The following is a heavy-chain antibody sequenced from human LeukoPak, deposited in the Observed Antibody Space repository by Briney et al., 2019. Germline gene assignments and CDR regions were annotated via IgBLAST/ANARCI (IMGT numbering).Heavy chain of an antibody. CDR1: GYPFIGNY. CDR3: ASLSYYDLSGYFY. V-gene: IGHV1-2*02. J-gene: IGHJ4*02. CDR2: INPNSGGI. Sequence: ASVKVSCKASGYPFIGNYIHWVRQAPGQGLEWMGWINPNSGGIQYSQKFQGRVNLTRDTSITTGYMELSGLTSDDTAVYYCASLSYYDLSGYFYWGQGTLVTVSS. D-gene: IGHD3-22*01.